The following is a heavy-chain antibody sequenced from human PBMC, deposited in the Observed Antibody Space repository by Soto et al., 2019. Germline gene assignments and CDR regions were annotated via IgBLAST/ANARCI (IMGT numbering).Heavy chain of an antibody. Sequence: ASVKVSCKASGGTFSSYAISWVRQAPGQGLEWMGGIIPIFGTANYAQKFQGRVTITADKSTSTAYMELSSLRSEDTAVYYCARSAVAGKRFDYWGQGTLVTVSS. J-gene: IGHJ4*02. CDR1: GGTFSSYA. D-gene: IGHD6-19*01. CDR3: ARSAVAGKRFDY. V-gene: IGHV1-69*06. CDR2: IIPIFGTA.